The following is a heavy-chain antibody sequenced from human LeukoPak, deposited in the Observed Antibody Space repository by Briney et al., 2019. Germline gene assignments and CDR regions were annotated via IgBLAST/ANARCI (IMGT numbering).Heavy chain of an antibody. CDR2: ISSGSSTI. D-gene: IGHD3-3*01. V-gene: IGHV3-48*01. CDR3: ARESGWGLPHAFDL. CDR1: GFTFNTYS. Sequence: GGSLRLSCAASGFTFNTYSMNWVRQAPGKGLEWVSYISSGSSTIYYADSVKGRFTISRDNSKNTLYLQMNNLRAEDTAVYYCARESGWGLPHAFDLWGQGTMVAVSS. J-gene: IGHJ3*01.